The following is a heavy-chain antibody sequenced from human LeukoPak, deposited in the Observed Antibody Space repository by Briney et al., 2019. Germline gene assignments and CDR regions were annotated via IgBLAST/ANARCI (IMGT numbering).Heavy chain of an antibody. V-gene: IGHV3-30*18. CDR3: AKDNYGSGSYYLDY. CDR1: GFTFSSYG. J-gene: IGHJ4*02. CDR2: ISYDGSNK. Sequence: GGSLRLSCAASGFTFSSYGMHWVRQAPGKGLEWGAVISYDGSNKYYADSVKGRFTISRDNFKNTLYLQMSSLRAEDTAVYYCAKDNYGSGSYYLDYWGQGTLVTVSS. D-gene: IGHD3-10*01.